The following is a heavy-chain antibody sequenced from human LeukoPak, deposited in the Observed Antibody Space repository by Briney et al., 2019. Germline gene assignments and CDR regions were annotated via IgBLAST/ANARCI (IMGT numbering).Heavy chain of an antibody. V-gene: IGHV5-51*01. CDR2: IYPGDSDT. Sequence: GESLKISCKGSGYKFTNYWIGWVRQMPGKGLEWMGIIYPGDSDTGYNPSFQGQVTISADRSFSTAYLQWSSLKASDTAIYYCARLLSHGYGPNRYFDYWGQGTLVTVSS. D-gene: IGHD5-18*01. J-gene: IGHJ4*02. CDR3: ARLLSHGYGPNRYFDY. CDR1: GYKFTNYW.